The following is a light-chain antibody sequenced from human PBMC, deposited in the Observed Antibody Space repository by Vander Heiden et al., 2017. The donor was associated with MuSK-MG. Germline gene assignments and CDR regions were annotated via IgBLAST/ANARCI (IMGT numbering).Light chain of an antibody. Sequence: QSVLTQPPSVSGAPGQRLTISCTGSSSNIGAGYDVHWYQQLPGTAPKLLIYVNTNRPSGVPDRFSGSKSGTSASLAITGLQAEDEADYYCQSYDSSLRDNYVFGTGTKVTVL. CDR3: QSYDSSLRDNYV. V-gene: IGLV1-40*01. CDR1: SSNIGAGYD. CDR2: VNT. J-gene: IGLJ1*01.